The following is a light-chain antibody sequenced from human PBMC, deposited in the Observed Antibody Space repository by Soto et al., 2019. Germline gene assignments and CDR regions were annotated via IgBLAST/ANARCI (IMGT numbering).Light chain of an antibody. CDR1: QSVSTN. CDR3: QQYNNWPQT. Sequence: VMTQSPATLSVSPGERAALSCRASQSVSTNLAWYQQKPGQPPRLLIYFASTRATAVPARFTAGGSGTEFTLTISSLQSDDLAVYYCQQYNNWPQTFGQGTKVDIK. CDR2: FAS. J-gene: IGKJ1*01. V-gene: IGKV3-15*01.